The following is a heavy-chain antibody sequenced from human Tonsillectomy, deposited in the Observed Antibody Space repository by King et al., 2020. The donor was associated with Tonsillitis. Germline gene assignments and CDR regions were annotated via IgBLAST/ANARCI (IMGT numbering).Heavy chain of an antibody. Sequence: VQLVESGGGLVKPGGSLRLSCVASGFTFSSYSMNLVRQAPGKGLEWVSSISSSSSYISYADSVKGRFTISRDNAKNSLYLQMNSLRAEDTAVYYCARKLYSSSWSTQVAFDYWGQGTLVTVSS. CDR1: GFTFSSYS. D-gene: IGHD6-13*01. J-gene: IGHJ4*02. V-gene: IGHV3-21*01. CDR3: ARKLYSSSWSTQVAFDY. CDR2: ISSSSSYI.